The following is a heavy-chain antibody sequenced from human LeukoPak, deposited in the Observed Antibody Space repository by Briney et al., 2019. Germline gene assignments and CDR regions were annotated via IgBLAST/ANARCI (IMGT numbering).Heavy chain of an antibody. V-gene: IGHV3-73*01. Sequence: GGSLRLSCAASGFTFSGSAMHWVRQASGKGLEWVGRIRSKANSYATAYAASVKGRFTISRDDSKNTLYLQMNSLRAEDTAVYYCAKDVTMVRGFYFDYWGQGTLVTVSS. CDR2: IRSKANSYAT. J-gene: IGHJ4*02. CDR3: AKDVTMVRGFYFDY. CDR1: GFTFSGSA. D-gene: IGHD3-10*01.